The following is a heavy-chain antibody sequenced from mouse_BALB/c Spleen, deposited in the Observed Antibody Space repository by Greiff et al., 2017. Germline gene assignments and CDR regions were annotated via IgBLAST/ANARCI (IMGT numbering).Heavy chain of an antibody. J-gene: IGHJ3*01. V-gene: IGHV14-3*02. CDR2: IDPANGDT. Sequence: EVQLQQSGAELVKPGASVKLSCTAYGFNIKDTYLHWVKQRPEQGLEWIGRIDPANGDTKYDPKFQGKATITADTSSNTAYLQLSSLTSEDTAVDYCARGGFPYWGQGTLVTVSA. CDR1: GFNIKDTY. CDR3: ARGGFPY.